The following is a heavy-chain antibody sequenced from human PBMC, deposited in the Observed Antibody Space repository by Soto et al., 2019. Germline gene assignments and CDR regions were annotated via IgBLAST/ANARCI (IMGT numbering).Heavy chain of an antibody. J-gene: IGHJ6*02. D-gene: IGHD3-22*01. CDR2: INPNSGGT. CDR1: GYTFTGYY. CDR3: ARDDYDSSGYYAKNYYYYGMDV. V-gene: IGHV1-2*04. Sequence: ASVKVSCKASGYTFTGYYMHWVRQAPGQGLEWMGWINPNSGGTNYAQKFQGWVTMTTDTSTSTAYMELSRLRSEDTAVYYCARDDYDSSGYYAKNYYYYGMDVWGQGTTVTVSS.